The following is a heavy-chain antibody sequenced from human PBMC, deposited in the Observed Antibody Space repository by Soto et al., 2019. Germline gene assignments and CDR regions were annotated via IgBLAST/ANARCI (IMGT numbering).Heavy chain of an antibody. D-gene: IGHD2-15*01. CDR1: GYTFTSYD. Sequence: EASVKVSCKASGYTFTSYDINWVRQATGQGLEWMGWMNPNSGNTGYAQKFQGRVTMTRNTSISTAYMELSSLRSEDTAVYYCARTTRGGSSYCSGGSCQSYYYYMDVWGKGTTVTVSS. J-gene: IGHJ6*03. V-gene: IGHV1-8*01. CDR3: ARTTRGGSSYCSGGSCQSYYYYMDV. CDR2: MNPNSGNT.